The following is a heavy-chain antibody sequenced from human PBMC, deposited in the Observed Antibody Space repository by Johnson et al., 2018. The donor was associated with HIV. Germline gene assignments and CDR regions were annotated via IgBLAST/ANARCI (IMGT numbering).Heavy chain of an antibody. D-gene: IGHD2-8*02. V-gene: IGHV3-30*04. Sequence: VQLVESGGGVVQPGRSLRLSCAASGFTFSSYGMHWVRQAPAKGLEWVAVISYDGSDKDYADSVKGRFTISRDNAGNSLYLQMNSLGAEDPAVYYCARTGVLGAFDIWGQGTMVTVSS. J-gene: IGHJ3*02. CDR2: ISYDGSDK. CDR3: ARTGVLGAFDI. CDR1: GFTFSSYG.